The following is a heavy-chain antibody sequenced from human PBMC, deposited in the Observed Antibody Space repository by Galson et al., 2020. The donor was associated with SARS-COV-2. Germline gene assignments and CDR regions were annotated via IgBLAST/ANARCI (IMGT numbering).Heavy chain of an antibody. CDR1: GYTLTELT. Sequence: ASVKVSCKASGYTLTELTMNWVRQAPGKGLEWMGGFDPENGTTNYAQKLQGRVTMTEDKSTDTAYMELSSLRSEDTAVYYCARGFSLAGIITPPDYWGQGTLVTVSS. D-gene: IGHD3-22*01. V-gene: IGHV1-24*01. CDR3: ARGFSLAGIITPPDY. CDR2: FDPENGTT. J-gene: IGHJ4*02.